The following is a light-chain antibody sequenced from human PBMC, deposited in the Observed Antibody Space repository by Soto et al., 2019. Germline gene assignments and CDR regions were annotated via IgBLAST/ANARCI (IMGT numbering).Light chain of an antibody. J-gene: IGKJ2*01. CDR1: QGIRND. CDR2: AAS. CDR3: LQDYNYPLT. Sequence: AIQMTQSPSSLSASVGDRVTITCRASQGIRNDVGWYQQKPGKGPKLLIYAASRLQSGVPSRFSGSGSGTDFPLTISSLQPEDFATYYCLQDYNYPLTFGQGTKLEIK. V-gene: IGKV1-6*01.